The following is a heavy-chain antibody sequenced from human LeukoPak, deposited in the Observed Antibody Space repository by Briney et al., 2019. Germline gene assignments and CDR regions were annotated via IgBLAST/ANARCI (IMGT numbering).Heavy chain of an antibody. D-gene: IGHD1-1*01. J-gene: IGHJ5*02. CDR3: ARGTGTRVAPYYFDH. V-gene: IGHV3-30-3*01. CDR2: ISYDGTNK. Sequence: PGGSLRLSCAASGFTFSSFAMHWVRQAPGKGLEWVAVISYDGTNKYYADSVKGPFTISRDNSKNTLYLQINSLRTEATAMYSCARGTGTRVAPYYFDHWGQGTLVTVSS. CDR1: GFTFSSFA.